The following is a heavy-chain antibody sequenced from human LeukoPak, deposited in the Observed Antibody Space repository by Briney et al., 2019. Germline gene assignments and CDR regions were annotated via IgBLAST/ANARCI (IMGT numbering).Heavy chain of an antibody. V-gene: IGHV1-46*01. Sequence: ASVKVSCKASGYTFTSYYMHWVRQAPGQGLEWMGIINPSGGSTSYAQKFQGRVTMTEDTSTDTAYMELSSLRSEDTAVYYCATDRVGATNPPPHWGQGTLVTVSS. D-gene: IGHD1-26*01. CDR3: ATDRVGATNPPPH. CDR2: INPSGGST. CDR1: GYTFTSYY. J-gene: IGHJ4*02.